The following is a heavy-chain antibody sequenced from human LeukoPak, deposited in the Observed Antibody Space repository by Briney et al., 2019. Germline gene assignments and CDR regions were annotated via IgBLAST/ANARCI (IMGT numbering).Heavy chain of an antibody. J-gene: IGHJ6*02. V-gene: IGHV1-2*02. CDR2: INPNSGGT. Sequence: ASVKVSCKASGYTFTGYYMHWVRQAPGQGLEWMGWINPNSGGTNYAQKFQGRVTMTRDTSISAAYMELSRLRSDDTAVYYCARVAGYDILTGYFHYYYGMDVWGQGTTVTVSS. CDR1: GYTFTGYY. CDR3: ARVAGYDILTGYFHYYYGMDV. D-gene: IGHD3-9*01.